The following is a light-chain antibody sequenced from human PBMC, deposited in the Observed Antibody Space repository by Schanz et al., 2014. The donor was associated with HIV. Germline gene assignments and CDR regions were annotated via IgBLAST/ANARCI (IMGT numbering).Light chain of an antibody. J-gene: IGKJ2*01. CDR3: QQYSDWTPST. CDR1: QVVSSN. V-gene: IGKV3-15*01. CDR2: GAF. Sequence: EIVLTQSPGTLSLSPGERATLSCRASQVVSSNFLAWYQQKPGRAPRLLIYGAFTRATGIPVRFSGRGSGTEFTLTISGLQSEDFALYYCQQYSDWTPSTFGQGTKVEIK.